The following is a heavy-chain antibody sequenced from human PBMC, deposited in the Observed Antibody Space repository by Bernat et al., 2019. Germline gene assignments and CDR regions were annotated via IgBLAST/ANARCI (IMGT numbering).Heavy chain of an antibody. CDR1: GGSISSGGYS. Sequence: QLQLQESGSGLVKPSQTLSLTCAVSGGSISSGGYSWSWIRQPPGKGLEWIGYIYHSGSTYYNPSLKSRVTISVDRSKNQFSLKLSSVTAADTAVYYCDTYYYDSSGYYSRVYWGQGTLVTVSS. V-gene: IGHV4-30-2*01. CDR3: DTYYYDSSGYYSRVY. D-gene: IGHD3-22*01. J-gene: IGHJ4*02. CDR2: IYHSGST.